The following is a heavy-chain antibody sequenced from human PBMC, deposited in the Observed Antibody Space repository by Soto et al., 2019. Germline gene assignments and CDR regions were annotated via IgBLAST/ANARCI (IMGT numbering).Heavy chain of an antibody. Sequence: SETLSLTCTVSGGSISRSSYHWGWIRQHPGKSLEWIGYIYYSGSTYYNPSLKSRVTISIDTSKNQFSLKLSSVTAADTAVYYCAREPSIWGQGTLVTVSS. V-gene: IGHV4-31*03. CDR2: IYYSGST. J-gene: IGHJ4*02. CDR1: GGSISRSSYH. CDR3: AREPSI.